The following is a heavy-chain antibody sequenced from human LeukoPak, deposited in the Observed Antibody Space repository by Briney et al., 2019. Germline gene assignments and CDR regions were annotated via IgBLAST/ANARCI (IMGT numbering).Heavy chain of an antibody. CDR2: IKQDGSEK. V-gene: IGHV3-7*01. CDR1: GFTFSSYW. D-gene: IGHD2-2*01. J-gene: IGHJ5*02. CDR3: ARVNLEHRYQLLSYWFDP. Sequence: GGSLRLSCAASGFTFSSYWMSWVRQAPGKGLEWVANIKQDGSEKYYVDSVKGRFTISRDNAKNSLYLQMNSLRAEDTAVYYCARVNLEHRYQLLSYWFDPWGQGTLVTVSS.